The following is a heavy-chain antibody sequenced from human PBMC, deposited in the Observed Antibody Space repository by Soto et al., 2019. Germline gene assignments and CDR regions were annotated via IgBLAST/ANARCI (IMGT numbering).Heavy chain of an antibody. Sequence: GGSLRLSCAASGFTFSSYWMSWVRQAPGKGLEWVANIKQDGSEKYYVDSVKGRFTISRDNAKNSLYLQMNSLRAEDTAVYYCARVDYYDSSGYWYDAFDIWGKGTMVTVS. D-gene: IGHD3-22*01. V-gene: IGHV3-7*01. CDR3: ARVDYYDSSGYWYDAFDI. CDR2: IKQDGSEK. CDR1: GFTFSSYW. J-gene: IGHJ3*02.